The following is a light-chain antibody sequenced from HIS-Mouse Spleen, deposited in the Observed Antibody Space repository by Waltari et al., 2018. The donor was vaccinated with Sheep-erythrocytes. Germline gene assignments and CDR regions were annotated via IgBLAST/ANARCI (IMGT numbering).Light chain of an antibody. CDR3: CSYAGSYNHV. CDR2: DVS. V-gene: IGLV2-11*01. CDR1: SSDLGGYNY. J-gene: IGLJ1*01. Sequence: QSALTQPRSVSGSPGPSVTTPCTGTSSDLGGYNYVSWYQQHPGKAPKLILYDVSKRPSGVPDRFSGSRSGNTASLTISGLQAEDEADYYCCSYAGSYNHVFATGTKVTVL.